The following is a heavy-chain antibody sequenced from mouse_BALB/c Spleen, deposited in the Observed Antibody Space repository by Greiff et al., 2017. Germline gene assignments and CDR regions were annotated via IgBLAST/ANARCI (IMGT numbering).Heavy chain of an antibody. CDR2: ISYSGST. Sequence: EVQLVESGPGLVKPSQSLSLTCTVTGYSITSDYAWNWIRQFPGNKLEWMGYISYSGSTSYNPSLKSRISITRDTSKNQFFLQLNSVTTEDTATYYCAREGNYEGWFAYWGQGTLVTVSA. CDR3: AREGNYEGWFAY. J-gene: IGHJ3*01. D-gene: IGHD2-1*01. V-gene: IGHV3-2*02. CDR1: GYSITSDYA.